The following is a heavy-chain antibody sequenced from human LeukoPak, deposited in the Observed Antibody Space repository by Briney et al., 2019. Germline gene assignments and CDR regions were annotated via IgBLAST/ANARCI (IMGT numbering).Heavy chain of an antibody. J-gene: IGHJ4*02. V-gene: IGHV4-34*01. Sequence: PSETLSLTCAVDGGSFSGYYWSWIRQPPGKGLEWIGEIKNSGSTNYNPSLKSRVTISVDTSKNQFSLKLSSVTAADTAVYYCARGKFAWGLLPHAGYFDYWGQGTLVTVSS. CDR1: GGSFSGYY. CDR2: IKNSGST. CDR3: ARGKFAWGLLPHAGYFDY. D-gene: IGHD3-22*01.